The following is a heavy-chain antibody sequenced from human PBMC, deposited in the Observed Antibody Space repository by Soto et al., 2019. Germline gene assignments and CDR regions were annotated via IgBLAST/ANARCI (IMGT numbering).Heavy chain of an antibody. J-gene: IGHJ4*02. V-gene: IGHV3-23*01. CDR3: AKSRYSDSSGDFYDY. Sequence: EVQLLESGGGLVQPGGSLSLSCAASAFTFNNYAMSWVRQAPGKGLEWVSGIGGSGRTTYCADSVKGRFTISRDNPNNTLFLQMNSLRAEDTAVYYCAKSRYSDSSGDFYDYWGQGTLVTVSS. CDR2: IGGSGRTT. D-gene: IGHD3-22*01. CDR1: AFTFNNYA.